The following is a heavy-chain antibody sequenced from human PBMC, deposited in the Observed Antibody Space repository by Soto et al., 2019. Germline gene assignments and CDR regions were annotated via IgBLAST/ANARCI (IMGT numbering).Heavy chain of an antibody. V-gene: IGHV5-51*01. CDR2: IYPDDSEP. CDR1: GYSFTTYW. Sequence: PGESLKISCKGSGYSFTTYWIGWVRQRPGEGLEWMGIIYPDDSEPRYSPSFQGQVSISADKSISTAYLQWSGLKASDTAMYYCARVFYFGSGSSAVWAHWGQGTPVTVSS. J-gene: IGHJ4*02. D-gene: IGHD3-10*01. CDR3: ARVFYFGSGSSAVWAH.